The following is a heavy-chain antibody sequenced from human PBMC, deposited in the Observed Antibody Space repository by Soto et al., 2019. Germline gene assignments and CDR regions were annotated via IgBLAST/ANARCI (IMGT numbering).Heavy chain of an antibody. J-gene: IGHJ6*02. Sequence: QVQLVESGGGVIKPGRSQRISCAASGFTLRLHAMHWVRQAPGKGLEWVAQIWYDGSNKYYTDSVKGRFTVSRDDFKNTVFLQMDSLRAEDTSVYYCARDGQQQTPYALDVWGQGTTVIVSS. CDR3: ARDGQQQTPYALDV. CDR1: GFTLRLHA. CDR2: IWYDGSNK. V-gene: IGHV3-33*08. D-gene: IGHD6-13*01.